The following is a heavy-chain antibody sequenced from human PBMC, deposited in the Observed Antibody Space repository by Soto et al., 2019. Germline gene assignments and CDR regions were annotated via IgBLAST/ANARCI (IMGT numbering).Heavy chain of an antibody. CDR3: AGDRITVTAVFYD. D-gene: IGHD1-7*01. CDR1: GGTFSSYA. CDR2: LIPICNTA. V-gene: IGHV1-69*01. Sequence: QVQLVQSGAEVKKPGSSVRVSCKASGGTFSSYAINWVRQAPGQGLKRVGGLIPICNTANYGPKFQGRVTITWDEPTSTAYMDLSSRRSKDRAVYYGAGDRITVTAVFYDWGQGTLVIVSS. J-gene: IGHJ4*02.